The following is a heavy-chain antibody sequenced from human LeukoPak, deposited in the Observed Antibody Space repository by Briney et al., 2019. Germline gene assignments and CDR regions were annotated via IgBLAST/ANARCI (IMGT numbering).Heavy chain of an antibody. CDR1: GFTSADYG. Sequence: GGSLRLSCAASGFTSADYGMAWVRHAPGKGLEWVSSINTNGGGTGYADSVQGRFTVSRDNANSSLYLQMNSLRAEDTALYYCARVLGTTDYFDYWGQGTLVAVSS. D-gene: IGHD4-17*01. CDR2: INTNGGGT. CDR3: ARVLGTTDYFDY. V-gene: IGHV3-20*04. J-gene: IGHJ4*02.